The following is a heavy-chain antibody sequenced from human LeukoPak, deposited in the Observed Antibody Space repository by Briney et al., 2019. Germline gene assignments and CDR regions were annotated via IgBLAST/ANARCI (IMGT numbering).Heavy chain of an antibody. J-gene: IGHJ4*02. CDR3: ARGGYLWGIDY. CDR1: GFTFSSYE. CDR2: ISSSGSTI. Sequence: GGSLRLSCAASGFTFSSYEMNWVRQAPGKGLEWVSYISSSGSTIYYADSVKGRFTISRDNSKNTLYLQMNSLRAEDTAVYYCARGGYLWGIDYWGQGTLVTVSS. V-gene: IGHV3-48*03. D-gene: IGHD3-10*01.